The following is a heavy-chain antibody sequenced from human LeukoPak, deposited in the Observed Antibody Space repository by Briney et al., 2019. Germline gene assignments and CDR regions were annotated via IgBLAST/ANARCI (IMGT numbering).Heavy chain of an antibody. Sequence: PGGSLRLSCAASGFTFSSYAMSWVRQAPGKGLEWVSAISGSGGSTYYADSVKGRFTISRDNSKNTLYLQMNSLRAEDTAVYYCVKDGTRGYSYGRAPFDYWGQGTLVTVSS. CDR3: VKDGTRGYSYGRAPFDY. CDR1: GFTFSSYA. V-gene: IGHV3-23*01. D-gene: IGHD5-18*01. CDR2: ISGSGGST. J-gene: IGHJ4*02.